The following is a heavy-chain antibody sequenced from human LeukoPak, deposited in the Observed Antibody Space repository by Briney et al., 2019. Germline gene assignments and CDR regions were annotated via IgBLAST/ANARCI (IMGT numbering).Heavy chain of an antibody. CDR1: GGSFSGYY. J-gene: IGHJ4*02. Sequence: SETLSLTCAVYGGSFSGYYWSWIRQPPGKGLEWIGEINHSGSTNYNPSLKSRVTISVDTSKNQFSLKLSSVTAADTAVYYCARVYCSGGSCYPYFDYWGQGTLVTVSS. CDR2: INHSGST. V-gene: IGHV4-34*01. D-gene: IGHD2-15*01. CDR3: ARVYCSGGSCYPYFDY.